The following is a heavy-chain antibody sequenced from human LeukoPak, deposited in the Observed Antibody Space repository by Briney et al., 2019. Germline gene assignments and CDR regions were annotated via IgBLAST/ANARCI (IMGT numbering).Heavy chain of an antibody. V-gene: IGHV4-30-4*08. CDR1: GGSISSGDYY. Sequence: SQTLSLTCTVSGGSISSGDYYWSWIRQPPGKGLEWIGYIYYSGSTYYNPSLKSRVTISVDTSKNQFSLKLSSVTAADTAVYYCARDLRYGDYAFDIWAKGQWSPSLQ. CDR3: ARDLRYGDYAFDI. J-gene: IGHJ3*02. CDR2: IYYSGST. D-gene: IGHD4-17*01.